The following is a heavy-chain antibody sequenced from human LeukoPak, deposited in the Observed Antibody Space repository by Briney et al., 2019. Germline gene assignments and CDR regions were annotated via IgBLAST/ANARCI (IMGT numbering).Heavy chain of an antibody. V-gene: IGHV1-18*01. Sequence: ASVKVSCKASGYTFTSYGISWVRQAPGQGLEWMGWISAYNGNTNYARKLQGRVTMTTDTSTSTAYMELRSLRSDDTAVYYCARDQNPSYYYDSSGCSNWGQGTLVTVSS. CDR2: ISAYNGNT. CDR3: ARDQNPSYYYDSSGCSN. D-gene: IGHD3-22*01. J-gene: IGHJ4*02. CDR1: GYTFTSYG.